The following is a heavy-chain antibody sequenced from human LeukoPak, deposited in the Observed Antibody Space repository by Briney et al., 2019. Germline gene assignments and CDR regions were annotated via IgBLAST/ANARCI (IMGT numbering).Heavy chain of an antibody. Sequence: GGSLRLSCAASGLTFSPYGMNWVRQAPVKGLEWLSYIAGSSSPIHYADSVKGRFTISRDNAKNSVYLQMNSLRAEDTAVYYCAKRPHCSGGSCYDRRLFFDYWGQGTLVTVSS. CDR2: IAGSSSPI. CDR1: GLTFSPYG. V-gene: IGHV3-48*04. D-gene: IGHD2-15*01. J-gene: IGHJ4*02. CDR3: AKRPHCSGGSCYDRRLFFDY.